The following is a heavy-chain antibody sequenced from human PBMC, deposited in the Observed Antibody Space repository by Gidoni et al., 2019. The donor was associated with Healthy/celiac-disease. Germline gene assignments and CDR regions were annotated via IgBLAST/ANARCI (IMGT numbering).Heavy chain of an antibody. V-gene: IGHV3-21*01. CDR2: ISSSSSYI. CDR3: ARGGGGINLGNYGTEFDY. Sequence: EVQLVESGGGLVKPGGSLRLSCAASGFTFSSYSMNWVRQAPGKGLEWVSSISSSSSYIYYADSVKGRFTISRDNAKNSLYLQMNSLRSEDTAVYYCARGGGGINLGNYGTEFDYWGQGTLVTVSS. J-gene: IGHJ4*02. CDR1: GFTFSSYS. D-gene: IGHD1-7*01.